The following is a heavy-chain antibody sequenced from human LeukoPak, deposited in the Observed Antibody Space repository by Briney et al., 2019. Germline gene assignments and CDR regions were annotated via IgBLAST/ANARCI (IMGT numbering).Heavy chain of an antibody. J-gene: IGHJ4*02. CDR3: ARGYNSALDY. Sequence: HAGGSLRLSCAVSGFTFSSYWLSWVRQAPGKGLEWVANIKQDGSEKYYVDSVEGRFTISRDNAKNSLYLQMNSLRVEDTAVYYCARGYNSALDYWGQGTLVTVSS. D-gene: IGHD1-14*01. V-gene: IGHV3-7*04. CDR1: GFTFSSYW. CDR2: IKQDGSEK.